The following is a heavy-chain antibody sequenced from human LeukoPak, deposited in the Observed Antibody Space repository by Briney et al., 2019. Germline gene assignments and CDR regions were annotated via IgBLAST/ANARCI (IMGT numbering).Heavy chain of an antibody. CDR3: ARGGRATVVPFDY. D-gene: IGHD4-23*01. CDR2: IYYSGIT. J-gene: IGHJ4*02. CDR1: GGSIGTEEY. Sequence: SETLSLTCAVSGGSIGTEEYWSWIRQPPGKGLEWIGEIYYSGITNYNPSLKSRVTISVDKPKNQFSLNLNSVTAADTAVYYCARGGRATVVPFDYWGQGTLVTVSS. V-gene: IGHV4-4*02.